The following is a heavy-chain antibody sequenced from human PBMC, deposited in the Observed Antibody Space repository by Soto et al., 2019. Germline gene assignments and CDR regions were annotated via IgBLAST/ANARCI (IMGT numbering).Heavy chain of an antibody. V-gene: IGHV3-23*01. CDR2: ISGSGGST. Sequence: PGGSLRLSCAASGFTFSNYAMNWVRQAPGKGLEWVSGISGSGGSTYFAGSVKGRFTISRDNSKNTLYLQMNSLRAEDTAVYYCAKGGGYDAFDAFDIWGHGTLVTVSS. J-gene: IGHJ3*02. CDR3: AKGGGYDAFDAFDI. CDR1: GFTFSNYA. D-gene: IGHD5-12*01.